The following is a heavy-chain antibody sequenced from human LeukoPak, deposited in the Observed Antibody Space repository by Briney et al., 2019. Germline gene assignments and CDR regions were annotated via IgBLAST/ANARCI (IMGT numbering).Heavy chain of an antibody. CDR3: ARPPPHIVVVIAIPYYFDY. Sequence: SETLSLTCTVSGGSISSSSYYWGWIRQPPGKGLEWIGSIYYSGSTYYNPSLKSRVTISVDTSKNQFSLKLSSVTAADTAVYYCARPPPHIVVVIAIPYYFDYWGQGTLVTVSS. D-gene: IGHD2-21*01. CDR2: IYYSGST. J-gene: IGHJ4*02. CDR1: GGSISSSSYY. V-gene: IGHV4-39*01.